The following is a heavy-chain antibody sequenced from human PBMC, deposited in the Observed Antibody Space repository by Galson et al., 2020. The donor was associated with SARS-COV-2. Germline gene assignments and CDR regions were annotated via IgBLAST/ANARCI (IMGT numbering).Heavy chain of an antibody. Sequence: TGGSLRLSCAASGFTFSNYEMNWVRQAPGKVLEWVSYISSSGRTIHYADSVKGRFTISRDNAKSSQSLQMNSLRAEDTAVYYCARLDAYGPGYWGQGILVTVSS. J-gene: IGHJ4*02. CDR3: ARLDAYGPGY. CDR1: GFTFSNYE. V-gene: IGHV3-48*03. D-gene: IGHD2-21*01. CDR2: ISSSGRTI.